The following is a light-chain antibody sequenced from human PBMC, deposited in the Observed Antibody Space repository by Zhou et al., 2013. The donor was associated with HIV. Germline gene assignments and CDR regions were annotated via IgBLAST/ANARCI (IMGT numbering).Light chain of an antibody. CDR3: MQGSHWPWT. CDR1: QSLVYSDDGDTY. CDR2: KIS. J-gene: IGKJ1*01. Sequence: DVVMTQSPLSLPVTLGQPASISCTSSQSLVYSDDGDTYLNWFHQSPGRSPRRLIYKISRRDAGVPDRLTGSGSGTNFTLKISRVRLRILGFFTVMQGSHWPWTFGQGTKVEIK. V-gene: IGKV2-30*01.